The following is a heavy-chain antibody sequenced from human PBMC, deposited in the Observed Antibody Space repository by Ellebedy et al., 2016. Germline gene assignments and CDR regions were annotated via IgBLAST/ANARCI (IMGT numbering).Heavy chain of an antibody. Sequence: SETLSLXXTVSGYSISSGYYWSWVRQSAAKGLEWIGRIHTNGGTINYNPSLESRVTVSIDRSRKQFSLSLSSMTAADTAVYYCARESSGLFDPWGQGILITVSS. D-gene: IGHD3-9*01. CDR2: IHTNGGTI. CDR1: GYSISSGYY. CDR3: ARESSGLFDP. V-gene: IGHV4-4*07. J-gene: IGHJ5*02.